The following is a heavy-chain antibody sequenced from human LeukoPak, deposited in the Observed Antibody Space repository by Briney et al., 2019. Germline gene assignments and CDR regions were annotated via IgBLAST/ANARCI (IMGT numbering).Heavy chain of an antibody. Sequence: SQTLSLTCGIAGDSVSSNTDAWNWIRQSPSRGLEWLGRTYYRSKWYNNYAVSVKSRITINSDSSKNQVSLQLNSVSPEDTAIYYCARENSRGRFDYWGQGTLVTVSS. D-gene: IGHD6-19*01. CDR2: TYYRSKWYN. J-gene: IGHJ4*02. V-gene: IGHV6-1*01. CDR3: ARENSRGRFDY. CDR1: GDSVSSNTDA.